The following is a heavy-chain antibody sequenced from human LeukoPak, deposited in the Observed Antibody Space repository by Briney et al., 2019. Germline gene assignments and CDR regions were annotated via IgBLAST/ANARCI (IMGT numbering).Heavy chain of an antibody. Sequence: PSETLSLTCTVSGYSISSGYYWGWIRQPPGKGLEWIGEINHSGSTNYNPSLKSRVTISVDTSKNQFSLKLSSVTAADTAVYYCARVGSGWFFDYWGQGTLVTVSS. CDR1: GYSISSGYY. CDR2: INHSGST. D-gene: IGHD6-19*01. CDR3: ARVGSGWFFDY. J-gene: IGHJ4*02. V-gene: IGHV4-38-2*02.